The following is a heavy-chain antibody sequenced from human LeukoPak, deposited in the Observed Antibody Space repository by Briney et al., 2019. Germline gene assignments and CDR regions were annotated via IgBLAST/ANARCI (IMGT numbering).Heavy chain of an antibody. J-gene: IGHJ4*02. CDR1: GFNFSTYS. CDR3: ARGMAGSTYFDY. CDR2: ISFISSTI. V-gene: IGHV3-48*01. D-gene: IGHD5-24*01. Sequence: GGSLRLSCAASGFNFSTYSMNWVRQAPGKGLEWVSYISFISSTIYYADSVKGRFTISRDNAKNSLYLQMNSLRAEDTAVYYCARGMAGSTYFDYWAQGTLVTVSS.